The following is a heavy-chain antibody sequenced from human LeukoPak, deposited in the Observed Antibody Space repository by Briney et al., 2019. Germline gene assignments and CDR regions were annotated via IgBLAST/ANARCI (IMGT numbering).Heavy chain of an antibody. J-gene: IGHJ6*02. D-gene: IGHD4-11*01. CDR3: AREGRLATVTAYMDV. CDR1: GFTFSSYA. V-gene: IGHV3-7*05. Sequence: GGSLRLSCAASGFTFSSYAMSWVRQVPGKGLEWVANIKQDGSEKYYVDSVKGRFTISRDNAKKSLYLQMNSLRAEDTAVYYCAREGRLATVTAYMDVWGQGTTVTVSS. CDR2: IKQDGSEK.